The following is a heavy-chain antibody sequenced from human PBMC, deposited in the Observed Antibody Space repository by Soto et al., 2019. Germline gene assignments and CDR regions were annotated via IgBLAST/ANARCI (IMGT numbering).Heavy chain of an antibody. CDR1: GFTFSSYG. V-gene: IGHV3-33*01. J-gene: IGHJ3*02. Sequence: ESGGGVVQPGRSLRLSCAASGFTFSSYGMHWVRQAPGKGLEWVAVIWYDGSNKYYADSVKGRFTISRDNSKNTLYLQMNSLRAEDTAVYYCARDSYSYGYDDAFDIWGQGTMVTVSS. CDR3: ARDSYSYGYDDAFDI. CDR2: IWYDGSNK. D-gene: IGHD5-18*01.